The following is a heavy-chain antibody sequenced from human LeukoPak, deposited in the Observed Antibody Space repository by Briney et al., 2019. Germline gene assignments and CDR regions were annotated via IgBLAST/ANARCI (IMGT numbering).Heavy chain of an antibody. CDR1: GYTFTSFG. Sequence: ASVKVSCKASGYTFTSFGITWVRQAPGQGLEWMGWISAYNGNTNYAQNLQGRVTMTTDTSTSTAYMEVRSLRSDDTAVYYCARDRYYDSSGYHLDSWGQGTLVIVSS. J-gene: IGHJ5*01. CDR3: ARDRYYDSSGYHLDS. CDR2: ISAYNGNT. V-gene: IGHV1-18*01. D-gene: IGHD3-22*01.